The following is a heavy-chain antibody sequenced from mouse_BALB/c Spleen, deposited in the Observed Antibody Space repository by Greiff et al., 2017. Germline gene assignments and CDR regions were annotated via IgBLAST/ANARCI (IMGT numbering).Heavy chain of an antibody. Sequence: EVKLMESGPELVKPGASVKMSCKASGYTFTSYVMHWVKQKPGQGLEWIGYINPYNDGTKYNEKFKGKATLTSDKSSSTAYMELSSLTSEDSAVYYCAREENDYWFAYWGQGTLVTVSA. D-gene: IGHD2-4*01. CDR3: AREENDYWFAY. V-gene: IGHV1-14*01. J-gene: IGHJ3*01. CDR1: GYTFTSYV. CDR2: INPYNDGT.